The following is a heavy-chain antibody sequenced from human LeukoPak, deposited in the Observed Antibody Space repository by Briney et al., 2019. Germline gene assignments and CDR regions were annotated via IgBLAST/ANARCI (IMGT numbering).Heavy chain of an antibody. J-gene: IGHJ4*02. CDR1: GYTFTGYY. V-gene: IGHV1-2*02. CDR2: INPNSGGT. CDR3: ARPAGNYYDSSGYYDY. D-gene: IGHD3-22*01. Sequence: ASVKVSCKASGYTFTGYYMHWVRQAPGQGLEWMGWINPNSGGTNYAQKFQGRVTMTRDTSISTAYMELSRLRSDDTAVYYCARPAGNYYDSSGYYDYWGQGTLVTVSS.